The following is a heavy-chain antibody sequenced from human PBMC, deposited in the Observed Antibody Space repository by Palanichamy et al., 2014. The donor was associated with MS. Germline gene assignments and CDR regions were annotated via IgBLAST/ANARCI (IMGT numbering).Heavy chain of an antibody. CDR1: GSSISNGYY. D-gene: IGHD6-19*01. V-gene: IGHV4-38-2*01. CDR3: ATNSSGWGYLGY. CDR2: IYYSGST. Sequence: QVQLQESGPRLVKPSETLSLTCAVSGSSISNGYYWGWIRQPPGKGLEWIGNIYYSGSTSYNPSFKGRGIISVDTSKSQFSLNLDSVTDADTAVYYCATNSSGWGYLGYWGQGILVTVSS. J-gene: IGHJ4*02.